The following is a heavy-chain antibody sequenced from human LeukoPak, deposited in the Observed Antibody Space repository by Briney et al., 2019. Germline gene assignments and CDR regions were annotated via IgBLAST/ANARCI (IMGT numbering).Heavy chain of an antibody. CDR3: ARRPGYCSGGSCYDPGFDY. V-gene: IGHV5-51*01. CDR2: IYPGDSDT. J-gene: IGHJ4*02. D-gene: IGHD2-15*01. CDR1: GYSFTSYW. Sequence: GESLKISCKGSGYSFTSYWIGWVRQMPGKGLEWMGIIYPGDSDTRYSPSFQGQVTISADKSISTAYLQWSSLKASDASMYYCARRPGYCSGGSCYDPGFDYWGQGTLVTVSS.